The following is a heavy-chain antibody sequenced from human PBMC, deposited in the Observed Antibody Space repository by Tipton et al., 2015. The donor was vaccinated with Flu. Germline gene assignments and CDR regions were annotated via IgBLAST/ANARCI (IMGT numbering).Heavy chain of an antibody. CDR3: ARDLVDTPYWELDH. J-gene: IGHJ4*02. CDR1: GYTFNDYY. V-gene: IGHV1-2*02. Sequence: QLVQSGAEVKKPGASVTVSCKASGYTFNDYYIHWYRQGPKQGLEWMGWVTPKSGATVYAQDFQGSVTMTRAYAQHFQGRVTMTWDASITTAYMDLSSLRSDDTAVYYCARDLVDTPYWELDHWGQGTLVTVSS. D-gene: IGHD1-7*01. CDR2: VTPKSGAT.